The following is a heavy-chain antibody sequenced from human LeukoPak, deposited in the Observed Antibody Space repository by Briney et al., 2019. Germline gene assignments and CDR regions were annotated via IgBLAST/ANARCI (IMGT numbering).Heavy chain of an antibody. V-gene: IGHV1-2*02. J-gene: IGHJ5*02. CDR1: GYTFTGYY. CDR2: INPNTGGT. CDR3: ARPLRVTMIRGAAFRASSDFDP. D-gene: IGHD3-10*01. Sequence: ASVKVSCKASGYTFTGYYMHWVRQAPGQGLEWMGWINPNTGGTKYAQRFQDRVTMTRDTSISTAYMEVSRLRYDDTAVYYCARPLRVTMIRGAAFRASSDFDPWGQGTLVTVSS.